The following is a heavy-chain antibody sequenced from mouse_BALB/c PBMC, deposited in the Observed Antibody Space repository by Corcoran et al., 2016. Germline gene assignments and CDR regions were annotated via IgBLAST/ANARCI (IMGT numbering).Heavy chain of an antibody. CDR2: IDPANGNT. J-gene: IGHJ3*01. CDR1: GFNIKDTY. D-gene: IGHD1-1*01. V-gene: IGHV14-3*02. CDR3: ARRDYGSSSSWFAY. Sequence: EVQLQQSGAELVKPGASVKLSCTASGFNIKDTYMHWVKQRPEQGLEWIGRIDPANGNTKYDPKFQGKATITADTSSNTAYLQRSSLTSEDTAVYYCARRDYGSSSSWFAYWGQGTLVTVSA.